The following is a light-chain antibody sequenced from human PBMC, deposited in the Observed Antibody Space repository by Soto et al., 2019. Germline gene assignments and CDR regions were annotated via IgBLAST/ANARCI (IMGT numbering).Light chain of an antibody. Sequence: AIRMTQSPSSFSASTGDRVTITCRASQDISSYLAWYQQKPGKAPKVLIYAASTLQSGVPSRFSGSGSGTDFPLTISVLQSEDFATYYCQQYHTYPPLTFGGGTKVEIK. J-gene: IGKJ4*01. CDR1: QDISSY. CDR2: AAS. CDR3: QQYHTYPPLT. V-gene: IGKV1-8*01.